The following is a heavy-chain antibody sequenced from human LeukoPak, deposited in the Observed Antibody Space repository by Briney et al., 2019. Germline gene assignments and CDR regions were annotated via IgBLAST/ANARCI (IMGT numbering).Heavy chain of an antibody. CDR2: ISDSGSTA. CDR3: ARAQNTATVLRYFDWSPGGMDV. CDR1: GFTFSNYA. V-gene: IGHV3-23*01. D-gene: IGHD3-9*01. Sequence: GGSLRLSCGASGFTFSNYAMSWVRQAPGKGLEWVSGISDSGSTAFYADSVKGRFTSSRDNPKSTLYLQMNSLRAEDTAVYYCARAQNTATVLRYFDWSPGGMDVWGQGTTVTVSS. J-gene: IGHJ6*02.